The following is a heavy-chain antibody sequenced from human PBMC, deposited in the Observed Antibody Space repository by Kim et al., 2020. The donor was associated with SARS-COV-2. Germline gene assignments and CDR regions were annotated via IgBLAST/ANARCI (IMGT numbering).Heavy chain of an antibody. Sequence: ASVKVSCKASGYTFSNNYMHLVRQAPGQGLEWMGLSNPSGDNAWLAQKFRGRVTMTRDTSTSTLYVELSSLTSEDTAVYYCAREGDGYKYFDYWGQGTLVTVSS. J-gene: IGHJ4*02. V-gene: IGHV1-46*01. CDR1: GYTFSNNY. CDR3: AREGDGYKYFDY. CDR2: SNPSGDNA. D-gene: IGHD5-12*01.